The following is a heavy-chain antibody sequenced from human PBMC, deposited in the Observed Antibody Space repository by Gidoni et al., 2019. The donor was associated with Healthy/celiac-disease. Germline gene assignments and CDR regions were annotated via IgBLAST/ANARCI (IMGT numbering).Heavy chain of an antibody. CDR2: INHSGST. CDR3: ASGIQLWS. V-gene: IGHV4-34*01. Sequence: QVQLQQWGAGLLKPSETLSITCAVYGGSFSGYYWSWIRKPPGKGLEWIGEINHSGSTNSNPSLKSRVTISVDTSKNQFSLKLSSVTAADTAVYYCASGIQLWSWGQGTLVTVSS. J-gene: IGHJ4*02. D-gene: IGHD5-18*01. CDR1: GGSFSGYY.